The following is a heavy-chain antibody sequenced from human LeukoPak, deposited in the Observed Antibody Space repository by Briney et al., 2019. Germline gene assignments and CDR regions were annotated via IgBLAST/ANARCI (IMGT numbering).Heavy chain of an antibody. CDR2: FYFSGTT. CDR3: ARECEYSYGWSYDY. D-gene: IGHD5-18*01. CDR1: GGSVSNYS. Sequence: PSETLSLTCNVSGGSVSNYSWSWIRQSPGKGLEWIGNFYFSGTTNYSPSLRSRVTISVDTSRNLLSLKLSSVTAADTAVYYCARECEYSYGWSYDYWGQGTLVTVTS. V-gene: IGHV4-59*02. J-gene: IGHJ4*02.